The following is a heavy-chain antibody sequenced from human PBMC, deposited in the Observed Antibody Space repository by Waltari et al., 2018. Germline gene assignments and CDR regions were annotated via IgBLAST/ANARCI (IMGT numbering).Heavy chain of an antibody. Sequence: EVQLVETGGGLIQPGGSLRLPCAASGFTVSSNYMSWVRQAPGKGLEWVSVIYSGGSTYYADSVKGRFTISRDNSKNTLYLQMNSLRAEDTAVYYCARGALPRYFDYWGQGTLVTVSS. D-gene: IGHD1-20*01. CDR2: IYSGGST. V-gene: IGHV3-53*02. CDR3: ARGALPRYFDY. J-gene: IGHJ4*02. CDR1: GFTVSSNY.